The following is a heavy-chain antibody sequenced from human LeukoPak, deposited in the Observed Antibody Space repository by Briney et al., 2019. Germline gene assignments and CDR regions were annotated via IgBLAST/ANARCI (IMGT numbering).Heavy chain of an antibody. CDR2: IYSGGST. Sequence: GGSLRLSCAASGFTVSSNYMSWVRQAPGKGLEWVSVIYSGGSTYYADSVKGRFTISRDNSKNTLYLQMNSLRAEDTAVYYCARIHMGYYGRSGYYFDYWGQGTLVTVSS. D-gene: IGHD3-22*01. CDR1: GFTVSSNY. J-gene: IGHJ4*02. V-gene: IGHV3-66*01. CDR3: ARIHMGYYGRSGYYFDY.